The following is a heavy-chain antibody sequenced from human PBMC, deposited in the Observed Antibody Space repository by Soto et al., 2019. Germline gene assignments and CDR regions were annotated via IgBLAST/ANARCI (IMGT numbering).Heavy chain of an antibody. CDR2: IISMLGVA. CDR3: ASPPPGYCSTTTCYTPFDY. D-gene: IGHD2-2*02. Sequence: SVKVSCKTSGGTFSSYTISWVRQAPGQGLEWMGRIISMLGVANYAQNFQDRVTITADKSTSTAYMELSSLRSEDTAVYYCASPPPGYCSTTTCYTPFDYWGQG. J-gene: IGHJ4*02. CDR1: GGTFSSYT. V-gene: IGHV1-69*02.